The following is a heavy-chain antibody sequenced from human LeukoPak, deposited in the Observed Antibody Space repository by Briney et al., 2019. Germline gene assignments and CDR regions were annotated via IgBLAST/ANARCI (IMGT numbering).Heavy chain of an antibody. CDR3: ARDNYYDSSGLDY. J-gene: IGHJ4*02. CDR1: GFTFSSYG. V-gene: IGHV3-33*01. CDR2: IWYDESNK. Sequence: GRSLRLSCAASGFTFSSYGMHWVRQAPGKGLEWVAVIWYDESNKYYADSVKGRFTISRDNSKNTLYLQMNSLRAEDTAVYYCARDNYYDSSGLDYWGQGTLVTVSS. D-gene: IGHD3-22*01.